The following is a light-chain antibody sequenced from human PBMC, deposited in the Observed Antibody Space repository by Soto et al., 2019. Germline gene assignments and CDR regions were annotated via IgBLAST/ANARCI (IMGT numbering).Light chain of an antibody. J-gene: IGLJ1*01. CDR2: DVS. V-gene: IGLV2-11*01. CDR1: SSDVGNYND. Sequence: QSALTQPRSVSGSPGQSVTISCTGTSSDVGNYNDVSWYQQHPGKAPKLMLYDVSKRPSGVPDRFSGSKSGNTASLTISGLQAEDEADYYCCSYAGSYTFYVFGTGTKLTVL. CDR3: CSYAGSYTFYV.